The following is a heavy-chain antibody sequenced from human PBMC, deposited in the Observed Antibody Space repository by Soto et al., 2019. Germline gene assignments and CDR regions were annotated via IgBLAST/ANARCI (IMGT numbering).Heavy chain of an antibody. J-gene: IGHJ6*02. Sequence: EVQLVESGGGLVKPGGSLRLSCAASGFTLSNYAVNWVRQAPGKGLEWVSYISSDSRYIYHGDSGKGRFTISRDNARNSVYLQMNSLRDEDTAVYYCARIKLVDFFFINVDVYDMDVWGQGTPVTVSS. D-gene: IGHD2-15*01. CDR2: ISSDSRYI. CDR1: GFTLSNYA. CDR3: ARIKLVDFFFINVDVYDMDV. V-gene: IGHV3-21*01.